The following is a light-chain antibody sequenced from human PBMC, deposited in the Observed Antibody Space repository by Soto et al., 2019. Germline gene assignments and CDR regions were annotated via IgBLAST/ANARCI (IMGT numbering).Light chain of an antibody. J-gene: IGLJ2*01. CDR2: EVN. CDR1: SSDVYDYNY. CDR3: SSSAGSNNLGV. V-gene: IGLV2-8*01. Sequence: QSALTQPPSASGSPGQSVTISCTGTSSDVYDYNYVSWYQQHPGKAPKLMIYEVNVRPSGVPDRFSGSKSGNTASLTVSGLQAEDEADYYCSSSAGSNNLGVFGGGTKLTVL.